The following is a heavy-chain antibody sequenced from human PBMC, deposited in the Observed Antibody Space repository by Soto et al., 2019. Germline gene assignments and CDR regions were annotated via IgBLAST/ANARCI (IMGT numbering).Heavy chain of an antibody. Sequence: GSLRLSCSASGFTFSRFAMHWVRQAPGKGLECISSIDNSRGYVHYADSVKGKFTMSRDNAKSTLYLQMNGLRAEDTAVYYCARDSRIVATFAMGSVGFDPWGQGTLVIVSS. CDR2: IDNSRGYV. CDR1: GFTFSRFA. V-gene: IGHV3-21*01. J-gene: IGHJ5*02. D-gene: IGHD2-2*01. CDR3: ARDSRIVATFAMGSVGFDP.